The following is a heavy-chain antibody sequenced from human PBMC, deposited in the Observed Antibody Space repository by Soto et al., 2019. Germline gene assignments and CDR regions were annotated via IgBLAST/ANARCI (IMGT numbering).Heavy chain of an antibody. CDR2: IVPIYRTA. J-gene: IGHJ4*02. Sequence: SVKVSCKASGGTFSSYRFNWVRQARGQGLEWLGGIVPIYRTADYAQKFQGRVTITADESTRTVYMELSSLESQDTALYYCARDSGAKLSSSWGQGTLVTVSS. CDR1: GGTFSSYR. CDR3: ARDSGAKLSSS. V-gene: IGHV1-69*13. D-gene: IGHD6-13*01.